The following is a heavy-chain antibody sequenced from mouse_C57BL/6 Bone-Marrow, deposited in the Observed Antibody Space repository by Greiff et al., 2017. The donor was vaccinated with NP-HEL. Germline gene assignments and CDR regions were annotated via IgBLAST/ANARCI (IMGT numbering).Heavy chain of an antibody. Sequence: EVQLQQSGPELVKPGASVKISCKASGYSFTDYNMNWVKQSNGKSLEWIGVINPKDGTNSYNQKFKGKATLTVDKASSKAYMQLNSLTSEYSSVYYSSSIYDCSDYWGQGTTLTVSS. CDR2: INPKDGTN. D-gene: IGHD2-3*01. V-gene: IGHV1-39*01. J-gene: IGHJ2*01. CDR3: SSIYDCSDY. CDR1: GYSFTDYN.